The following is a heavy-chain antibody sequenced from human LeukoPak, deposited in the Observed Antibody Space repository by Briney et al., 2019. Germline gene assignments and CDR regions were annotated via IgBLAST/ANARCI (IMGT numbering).Heavy chain of an antibody. CDR1: GGSISSYY. Sequence: PSETLSLTCTVSGGSISSYYWSWIRQPPGKGLEWIGYIYYSGSTNYHPSLKSRVTISVDTSKNQFSLNLSSVTAADTAVYYCARGEYSYGYATWGQGTLVTVSS. CDR2: IYYSGST. V-gene: IGHV4-59*01. D-gene: IGHD5-18*01. CDR3: ARGEYSYGYAT. J-gene: IGHJ4*02.